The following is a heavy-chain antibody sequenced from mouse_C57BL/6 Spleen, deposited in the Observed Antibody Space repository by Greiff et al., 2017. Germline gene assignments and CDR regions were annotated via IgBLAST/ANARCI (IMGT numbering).Heavy chain of an antibody. CDR1: GYSITSGYY. CDR3: ANDYGSSYGYAMDY. V-gene: IGHV3-6*01. CDR2: ISYDGSN. D-gene: IGHD1-1*01. Sequence: EVQRVESGPGLVKPSQSLSLTCSVTGYSITSGYYWNWIRQFPGNKLEWMGYISYDGSNNYNPSLKNRISITRDTSKNQFFLKLNSVTTEDTATYYCANDYGSSYGYAMDYWGQGTSVTVSS. J-gene: IGHJ4*01.